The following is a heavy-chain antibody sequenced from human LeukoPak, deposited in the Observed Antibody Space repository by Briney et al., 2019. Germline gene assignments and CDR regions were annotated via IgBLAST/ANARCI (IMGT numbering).Heavy chain of an antibody. CDR3: ASYSRGYYYYYMDV. Sequence: SVKVSCKVSGYTLTELSMHWVRQAPGKGLEWMAGIIPIFGTANYAQKFQGRVTITADKSTSTAYMELSSLRSEDTAVYYCASYSRGYYYYYMDVWGKGTTVTVSS. CDR2: IIPIFGTA. J-gene: IGHJ6*03. D-gene: IGHD6-13*01. V-gene: IGHV1-69*06. CDR1: GYTLTELS.